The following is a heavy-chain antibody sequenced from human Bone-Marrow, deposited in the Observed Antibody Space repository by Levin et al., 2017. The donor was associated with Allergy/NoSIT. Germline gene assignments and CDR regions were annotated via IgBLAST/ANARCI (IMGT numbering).Heavy chain of an antibody. V-gene: IGHV3-30-3*01. CDR3: ARDLTTVTFDY. J-gene: IGHJ4*02. CDR2: ISYDGSNK. CDR1: RFTFSSYA. Sequence: GGSLRLSCAASRFTFSSYAMHWVRQAPGKGLEWVAIISYDGSNKYYADSVKGRFTISRDNSKNTLYLQMNSLRAEDTAVYYCARDLTTVTFDYWGQGTLVTVSS. D-gene: IGHD4-11*01.